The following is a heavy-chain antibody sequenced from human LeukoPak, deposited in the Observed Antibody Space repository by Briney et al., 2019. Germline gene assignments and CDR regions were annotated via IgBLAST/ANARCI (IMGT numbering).Heavy chain of an antibody. CDR2: ISYDGSNK. D-gene: IGHD2-15*01. CDR3: AKDRSDCSGGSCYVPDFDY. J-gene: IGHJ4*02. Sequence: GRSLRLSCAASGFTFSSYGMHWVRQAPGKGLEWVAVISYDGSNKYYADSVKGRSTISRDNSKNTLYLQMNSLRAEDTAVYYCAKDRSDCSGGSCYVPDFDYWGQGTLVTVSS. V-gene: IGHV3-30*18. CDR1: GFTFSSYG.